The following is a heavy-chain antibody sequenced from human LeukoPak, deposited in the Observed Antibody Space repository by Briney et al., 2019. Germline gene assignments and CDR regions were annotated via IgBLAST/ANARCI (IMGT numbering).Heavy chain of an antibody. CDR1: GFTVSSNY. J-gene: IGHJ4*02. Sequence: PGGSLRLSCAASGFTVSSNYMSWVRQAPGKGLEWVSVIYSGGTTYYADSVKGRFTISRDISKSTLYLQMNSLRAEDTAVYYCARHYFWESYFDYWGQGTLVTVSS. CDR3: ARHYFWESYFDY. V-gene: IGHV3-53*01. D-gene: IGHD3-10*01. CDR2: IYSGGTT.